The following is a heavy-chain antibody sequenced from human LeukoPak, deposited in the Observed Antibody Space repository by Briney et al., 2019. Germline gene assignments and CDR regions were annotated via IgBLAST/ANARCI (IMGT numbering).Heavy chain of an antibody. J-gene: IGHJ6*03. CDR2: IYYSGST. CDR1: GRSISSYY. Sequence: PSETLSLTCTVSGRSISSYYWGSIRHPPGKGLGWIGYIYYSGSTNYNPSLKSRVTISVDTSKNQFSLKLSSVTAAETAVYYCARALGDFSGRYYYYYYMDVWGKGTTVTVS. CDR3: ARALGDFSGRYYYYYYMDV. D-gene: IGHD3-3*01. V-gene: IGHV4-59*01.